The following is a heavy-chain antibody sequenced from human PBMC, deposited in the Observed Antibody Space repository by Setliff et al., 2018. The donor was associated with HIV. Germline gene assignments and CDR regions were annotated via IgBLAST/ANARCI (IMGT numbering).Heavy chain of an antibody. V-gene: IGHV4-59*08. CDR3: ARGVLITKRVTQTGGYYYYTDV. Sequence: PSETLSLTCIVSGGSIRSYYWSWIRQPPGKGLEWIGYIYYSGSTNYNASLKSRVAISVDTSKNEFSLTLSSVTAADTAVYYCARGVLITKRVTQTGGYYYYTDVWGKGTTVTVSS. D-gene: IGHD2-21*02. CDR1: GGSIRSYY. J-gene: IGHJ6*03. CDR2: IYYSGST.